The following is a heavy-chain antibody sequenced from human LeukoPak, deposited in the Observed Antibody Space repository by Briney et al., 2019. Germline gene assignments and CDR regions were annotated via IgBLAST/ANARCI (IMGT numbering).Heavy chain of an antibody. CDR1: GGSISSGGYS. J-gene: IGHJ5*02. CDR3: ARGVRGLGTPGRWFDP. CDR2: IYHSGST. D-gene: IGHD3-16*01. V-gene: IGHV4-30-2*01. Sequence: SETLSLTCAVSGGSISSGGYSWSWIRQPPGKGLEWIGYIYHSGSTYYNPSLKSRVTISVDRSKNQFSLKLSSVTAADTAVYYCARGVRGLGTPGRWFDPWGQGTLVTVSS.